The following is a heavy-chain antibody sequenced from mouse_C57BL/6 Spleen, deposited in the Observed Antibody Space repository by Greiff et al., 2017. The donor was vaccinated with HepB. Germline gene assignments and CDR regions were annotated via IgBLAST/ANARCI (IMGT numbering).Heavy chain of an antibody. CDR1: GFTFTDYY. CDR2: VYPYNGGT. CDR3: AIAGYGSSPYYAMDY. Sequence: VHVKQSGPVLVKPGPSVKISCKASGFTFTDYYMHWVKQSHGKSLEWIGLVYPYNGGTSYNQKFKGKATLTVDTSSSTAYMELNSLTSEDSAVYYCAIAGYGSSPYYAMDYWGQGTSVTVSS. J-gene: IGHJ4*01. D-gene: IGHD1-1*01. V-gene: IGHV1-36*01.